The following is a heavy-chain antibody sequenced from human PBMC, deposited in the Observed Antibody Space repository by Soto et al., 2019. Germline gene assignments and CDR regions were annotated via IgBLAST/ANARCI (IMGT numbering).Heavy chain of an antibody. CDR2: IIPILGIA. V-gene: IGHV1-69*08. J-gene: IGHJ4*02. CDR3: ARDRGGTAYDFWSGVIDY. D-gene: IGHD3-3*01. CDR1: GGTFSSYT. Sequence: QVQLVQSGAEVKKPGSSVKVSCKASGGTFSSYTISWVRQAPGQGLEWMGRIIPILGIANYAQKFQGRVTITADKSTSTAYMELSSLRSEDTAVYYCARDRGGTAYDFWSGVIDYWGQGTLVTVSS.